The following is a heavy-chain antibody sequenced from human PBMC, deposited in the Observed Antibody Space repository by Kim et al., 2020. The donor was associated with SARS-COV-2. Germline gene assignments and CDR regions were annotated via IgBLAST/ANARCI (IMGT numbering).Heavy chain of an antibody. J-gene: IGHJ6*02. V-gene: IGHV1-8*01. D-gene: IGHD3-9*01. CDR1: GYTFTSYD. CDR3: ARGRYFDWLLSVRRYYYYGMDV. Sequence: ASVKVSCKASGYTFTSYDINWVRQATGQGLEWMGWMNPNSGNTGYAQKFQGRVTMTRNTSISTAYMELSSLRSEDTAVYYCARGRYFDWLLSVRRYYYYGMDVWGQGTTVTVSS. CDR2: MNPNSGNT.